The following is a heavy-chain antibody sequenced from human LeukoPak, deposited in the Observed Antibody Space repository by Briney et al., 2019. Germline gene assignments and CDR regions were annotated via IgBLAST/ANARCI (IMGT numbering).Heavy chain of an antibody. Sequence: PSQTLSVTCAISGDSVSSNTPAWNWIRQSPSSGLEWLGRTYYRSKWYNDYAVSVRSRITINPDTAKNQFSLQLNSVTPEDTAVYYCARQQRGAFDYWGQGTLVTVSS. CDR1: GDSVSSNTPA. CDR3: ARQQRGAFDY. CDR2: TYYRSKWYN. V-gene: IGHV6-1*01. J-gene: IGHJ4*02. D-gene: IGHD6-13*01.